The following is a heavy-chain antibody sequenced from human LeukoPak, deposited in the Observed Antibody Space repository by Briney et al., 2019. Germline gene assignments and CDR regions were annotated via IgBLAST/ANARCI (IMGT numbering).Heavy chain of an antibody. D-gene: IGHD3-10*01. Sequence: GRSLRLSCAASGFTFSSYAMHWVRQAPGKGLEWVALISYDGSNKYYADSVKGRFTISRDNSKNTLYLQMNSLRAEDTAVYYCARALLWFGELLGTDYWGQGTLVTVSS. V-gene: IGHV3-30*04. J-gene: IGHJ4*02. CDR1: GFTFSSYA. CDR3: ARALLWFGELLGTDY. CDR2: ISYDGSNK.